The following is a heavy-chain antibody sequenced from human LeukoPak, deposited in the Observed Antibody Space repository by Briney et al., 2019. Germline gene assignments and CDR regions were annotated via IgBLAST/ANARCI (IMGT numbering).Heavy chain of an antibody. D-gene: IGHD1-7*01. Sequence: GGSLRLSCAASGFTFSSYAMSWVRQAPGKGLEWVSGFSGGGGSTYYADSVQGRFTISRDNSRSTLYLQMNSLRAEDTAVYYCAKSPNFYCYYGMDVWGQGTTVTVSS. CDR1: GFTFSSYA. CDR2: FSGGGGST. J-gene: IGHJ6*02. CDR3: AKSPNFYCYYGMDV. V-gene: IGHV3-23*01.